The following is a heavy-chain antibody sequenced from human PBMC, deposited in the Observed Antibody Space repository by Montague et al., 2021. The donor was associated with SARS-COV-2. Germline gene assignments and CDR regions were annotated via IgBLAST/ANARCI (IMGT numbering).Heavy chain of an antibody. D-gene: IGHD1-1*01. V-gene: IGHV4-4*07. J-gene: IGHJ3*02. CDR1: GGSISSYY. CDR2: IYTSGST. Sequence: SETLSLTCTVSGGSISSYYWSWIRQPAGKGLEWIGLIYTSGSTNYNPSLKSRVTMSLDTSKNQFSLKLRSVTAADTAVYYCARGSFGTGAFDIWGQGTMVTVSS. CDR3: ARGSFGTGAFDI.